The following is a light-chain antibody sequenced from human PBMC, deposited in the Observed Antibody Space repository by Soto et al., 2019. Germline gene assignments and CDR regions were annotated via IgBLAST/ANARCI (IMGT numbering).Light chain of an antibody. CDR1: QDISNY. CDR3: QQYDNLPWT. Sequence: DIQMTQSPSSLSASVGDRVTITCQASQDISNYLNWYQQKPGKAPKLLIYDASNLETGVPSRFSGSGSGTDFTFTISRLQPEDIATYYCQQYDNLPWTFGHGTKVDIK. V-gene: IGKV1-33*01. CDR2: DAS. J-gene: IGKJ1*01.